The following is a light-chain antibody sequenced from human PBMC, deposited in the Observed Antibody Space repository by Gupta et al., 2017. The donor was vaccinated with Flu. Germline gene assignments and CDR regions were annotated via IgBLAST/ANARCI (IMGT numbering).Light chain of an antibody. CDR1: QRISSK. CDR2: DAY. Sequence: ATLLVSPGERATLSCRASQRISSKVAWYQQKPGQAPRLLIYDAYTRPTGVPARFSGGGSGTEFTLTINSLQYEDFAVYYCQQYDNWPPWTLGQGTKVEIK. CDR3: QQYDNWPPWT. V-gene: IGKV3-15*01. J-gene: IGKJ1*01.